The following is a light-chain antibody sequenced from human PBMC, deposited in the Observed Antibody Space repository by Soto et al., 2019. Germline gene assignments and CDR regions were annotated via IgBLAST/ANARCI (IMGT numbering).Light chain of an antibody. CDR1: QSVSSY. CDR2: DAS. Sequence: EIVLTQSPATLSVSPGERATLSCRASQSVSSYLAWYQQKPGQAPRLLIYDASNRATGIPARFSGSGSGTDFTLTISSLEPEDFAVYYCQQRSNWLPGITFGQGTRLEIK. V-gene: IGKV3-11*01. J-gene: IGKJ5*01. CDR3: QQRSNWLPGIT.